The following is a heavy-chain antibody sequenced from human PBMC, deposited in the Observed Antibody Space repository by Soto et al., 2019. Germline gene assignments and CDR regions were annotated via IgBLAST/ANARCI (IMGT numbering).Heavy chain of an antibody. J-gene: IGHJ4*02. CDR1: GGTFNTYG. CDR3: ARDRVLYGDYPIFDI. V-gene: IGHV1-69*01. CDR2: IIPVFGRP. Sequence: QVHLVQSGGEVKKPGSSVKVSCTAFGGTFNTYGISWVRQAPRQGLEWMGRIIPVFGRPNYAQRFQGRVTITADESTSTVYRELSSLTSGDTALYYCARDRVLYGDYPIFDIWGQGALVTVSS. D-gene: IGHD4-17*01.